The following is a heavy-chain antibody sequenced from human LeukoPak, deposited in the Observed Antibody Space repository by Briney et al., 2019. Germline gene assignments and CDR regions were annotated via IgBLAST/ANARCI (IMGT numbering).Heavy chain of an antibody. CDR2: INPNSGGT. CDR1: GYTFTCYY. CDR3: TKKRYSSSWYRFGWFDP. J-gene: IGHJ5*02. V-gene: IGHV1-2*02. D-gene: IGHD6-13*01. Sequence: ASVKVTCKASGYTFTCYYMHGVRQAPGQGLEWMGCINPNSGGTNYGQKFQGRVTMTRDTSISTAYMELSRLRSDDPAVYYSTKKRYSSSWYRFGWFDPWGQGTLVTVSS.